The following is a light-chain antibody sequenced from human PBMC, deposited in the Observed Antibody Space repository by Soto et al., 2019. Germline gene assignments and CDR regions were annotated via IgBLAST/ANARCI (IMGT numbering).Light chain of an antibody. CDR1: QTINNW. Sequence: DIQMTQAPSTLSASIGDRVTITCRASQTINNWLAWYQQKPGKAPNLLIYHASNVETGVPSRFSCSAFGTEFTLTISSLQPDDFASCYCQHYNCYPWTLCQGIKVDIK. CDR2: HAS. J-gene: IGKJ1*01. V-gene: IGKV1-5*01. CDR3: QHYNCYPWT.